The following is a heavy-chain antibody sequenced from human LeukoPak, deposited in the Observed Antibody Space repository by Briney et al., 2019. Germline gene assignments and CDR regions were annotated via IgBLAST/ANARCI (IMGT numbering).Heavy chain of an antibody. CDR3: AGGYGGRYWAFDI. J-gene: IGHJ3*02. CDR2: TYSGGSS. D-gene: IGHD1-26*01. Sequence: GGSLRLSCTATEFTVTTNYLSWVRQAPGKGLKWVSITYSGGSSNSADSVKGRFTITRDDSKNTLYLQMNSLRPEDTAIYYCAGGYGGRYWAFDIWGQGTMVTVFS. CDR1: EFTVTTNY. V-gene: IGHV3-66*01.